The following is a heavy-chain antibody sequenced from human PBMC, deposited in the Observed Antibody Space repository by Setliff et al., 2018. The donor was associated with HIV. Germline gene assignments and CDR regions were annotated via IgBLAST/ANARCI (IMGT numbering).Heavy chain of an antibody. Sequence: PSETLSLTCAVYGGSFSGYYWSWIRQPPGEGLEWIGEINHSGSTNYNPSLKSRVTISVDTSKNQFSLRLRSVTAADTAVYYCAILSYSSGWGQGTQVTVSS. CDR1: GGSFSGYY. CDR3: AILSYSSG. J-gene: IGHJ4*02. D-gene: IGHD1-26*01. V-gene: IGHV4-34*01. CDR2: INHSGST.